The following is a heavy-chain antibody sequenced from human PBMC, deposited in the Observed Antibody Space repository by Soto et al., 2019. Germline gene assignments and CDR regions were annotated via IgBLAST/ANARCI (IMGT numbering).Heavy chain of an antibody. Sequence: SETLSLTCTVSGGSVRSGSYYWSWIRQPPGKGLEWIGYIYYSGSTNYNPSLKSRVTISVDTSKNQFSLKLSSVTAADTAVYYCARVGDSSGYLPVDYWGQGTLVTVSS. V-gene: IGHV4-61*01. CDR3: ARVGDSSGYLPVDY. J-gene: IGHJ4*02. CDR1: GGSVRSGSYY. D-gene: IGHD3-22*01. CDR2: IYYSGST.